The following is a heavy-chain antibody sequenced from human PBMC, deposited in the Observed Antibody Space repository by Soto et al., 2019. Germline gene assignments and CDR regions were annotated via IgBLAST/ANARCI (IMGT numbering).Heavy chain of an antibody. Sequence: LRLSCAASGFTFSSYAMSWVRQAPGKGLEWVSAISGSGGSTYYADSVKGRFTISRDNSKNTLYLQMNSLRAEDTAVYYCAKQLRFLEWLFDIWGQGTMVTVSS. CDR3: AKQLRFLEWLFDI. V-gene: IGHV3-23*01. D-gene: IGHD3-3*01. J-gene: IGHJ3*02. CDR2: ISGSGGST. CDR1: GFTFSSYA.